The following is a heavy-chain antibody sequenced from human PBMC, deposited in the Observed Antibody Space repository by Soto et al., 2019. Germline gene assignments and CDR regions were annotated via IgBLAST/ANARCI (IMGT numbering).Heavy chain of an antibody. CDR2: INHSGST. V-gene: IGHV4-34*01. Sequence: SETLSLTCAVYGGSFSGYYWSWIRQPPGKGLEWIGEINHSGSTNYNPSLKSRVTISVDTSKNQFSLKLSSVTAADTAVYYCARNGGGDIAARPLRPDDAFDIWGQGTMVTVSS. J-gene: IGHJ3*02. CDR1: GGSFSGYY. D-gene: IGHD6-6*01. CDR3: ARNGGGDIAARPLRPDDAFDI.